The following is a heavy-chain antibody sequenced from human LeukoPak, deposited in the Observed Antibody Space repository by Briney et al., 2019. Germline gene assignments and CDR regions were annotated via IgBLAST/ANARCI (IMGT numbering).Heavy chain of an antibody. V-gene: IGHV4-39*07. D-gene: IGHD6-19*01. Sequence: SETLSLTCTVSGGSIGSSSYFWGWIRQPPGKGLEWIGTIYYNGNTYYTPSLKSRVTISIDTSKNQFSLKLSSVTAADTAVYYCARIRPVGGTDYWGRGTLVTVSS. CDR1: GGSIGSSSYF. CDR3: ARIRPVGGTDY. J-gene: IGHJ4*02. CDR2: IYYNGNT.